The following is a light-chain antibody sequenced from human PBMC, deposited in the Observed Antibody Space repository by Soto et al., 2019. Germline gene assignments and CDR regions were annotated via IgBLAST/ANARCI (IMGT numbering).Light chain of an antibody. J-gene: IGKJ1*01. V-gene: IGKV3-20*01. Sequence: EIVLTQSPGTLSLSPGERATLSCRSSHSVSSNYLAWYQQKPGQAPRLLIYDVSSRATGIPDRCSGSGSGKDFTLTISRLEPVEFAVYYCQQYGISPTFGQGTKVEIK. CDR2: DVS. CDR3: QQYGISPT. CDR1: HSVSSNY.